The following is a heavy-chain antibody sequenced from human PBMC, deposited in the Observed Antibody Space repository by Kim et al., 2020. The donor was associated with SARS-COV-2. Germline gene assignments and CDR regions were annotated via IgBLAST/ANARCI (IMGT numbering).Heavy chain of an antibody. D-gene: IGHD3-22*01. Sequence: YTDAVKGRLPITKDNSKNTLYLQMNSLRAEDTAVYYCAKVAMIVGDYFDYWGQGTLVTVSS. CDR3: AKVAMIVGDYFDY. V-gene: IGHV3-23*01. J-gene: IGHJ4*02.